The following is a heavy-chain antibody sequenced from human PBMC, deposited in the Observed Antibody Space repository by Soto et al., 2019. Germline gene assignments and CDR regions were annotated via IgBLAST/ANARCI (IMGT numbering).Heavy chain of an antibody. Sequence: QVQLVQSGAEVKKPGASVKVSCKASGYTLTTFFMHWVRQAPGQGLEWMGVINPGYPAGRSTTYAQNFQCRVTMTTDTSTSTVNMELSRLRSDYTAVFDCAREAIVAGATPGMDVWGQGTTVTVSS. CDR2: INPGYPAGRST. V-gene: IGHV1-46*01. CDR1: GYTLTTFF. J-gene: IGHJ6*02. CDR3: AREAIVAGATPGMDV. D-gene: IGHD1-26*01.